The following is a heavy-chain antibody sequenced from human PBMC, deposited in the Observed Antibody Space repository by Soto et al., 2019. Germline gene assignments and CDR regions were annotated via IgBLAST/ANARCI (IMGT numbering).Heavy chain of an antibody. V-gene: IGHV1-69*01. CDR3: GRIEYTYGSGDYYYFGMDV. CDR2: STPLLGTT. D-gene: IGHD3-10*01. Sequence: QVQLVQSGPEVKKPGSSVKVSCKASGGVFSSYIISWVRQAPGQGLEWMGGSTPLLGTTNYAQSLQGRATITADESTSTAYMELSSLTSEDTAVYYCGRIEYTYGSGDYYYFGMDVWGQGTAVIVSS. CDR1: GGVFSSYI. J-gene: IGHJ6*02.